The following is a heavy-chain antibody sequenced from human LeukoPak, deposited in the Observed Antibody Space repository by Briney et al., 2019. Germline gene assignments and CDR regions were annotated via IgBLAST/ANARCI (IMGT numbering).Heavy chain of an antibody. CDR2: ITDSGGST. J-gene: IGHJ4*02. CDR3: AKRGAEVGATVAPGDY. V-gene: IGHV3-23*01. D-gene: IGHD1-26*01. Sequence: GGSLRLSCGTSRFTFTTYAMRRVRQAPGKVLETVSSITDSGGSTYYADSVKGRFTISRDNSKNTLYLQMNSLRAEDTAVYYCAKRGAEVGATVAPGDYWGQGTLVTVSS. CDR1: RFTFTTYA.